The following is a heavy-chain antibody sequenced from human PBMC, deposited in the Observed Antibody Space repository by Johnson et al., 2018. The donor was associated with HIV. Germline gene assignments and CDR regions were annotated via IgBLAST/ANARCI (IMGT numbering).Heavy chain of an antibody. CDR3: YSSGYYYGDAFDI. CDR2: IRYDGSNK. CDR1: GFSFSSYG. D-gene: IGHD3-22*01. Sequence: QVQLVESGGGVVQPGGSLRLSCATSGFSFSSYGMYWVRQAPGKGLEWVSFIRYDGSNKYYADSVKGRFTISRDNSKSTLYLQMNSLRAEDTVVFYCYSSGYYYGDAFDIWGQGTMVTVSS. V-gene: IGHV3-30*02. J-gene: IGHJ3*02.